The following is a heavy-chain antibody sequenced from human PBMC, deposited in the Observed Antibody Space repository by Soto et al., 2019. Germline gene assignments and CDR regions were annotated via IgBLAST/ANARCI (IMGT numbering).Heavy chain of an antibody. V-gene: IGHV3-23*01. CDR3: AKPPDYNWNDY. D-gene: IGHD1-20*01. J-gene: IGHJ4*02. CDR1: GFTFSSYA. CDR2: VSGSGGST. Sequence: EVQLLESGGGLGQPGGSLRLSCAASGFTFSSYAMSWVRQAPGKGLAWISAVSGSGGSTYYADSVQGRFTISRDNSKDTLYLQMNNLRAEDTAVYYCAKPPDYNWNDYWGQGTLVTVSS.